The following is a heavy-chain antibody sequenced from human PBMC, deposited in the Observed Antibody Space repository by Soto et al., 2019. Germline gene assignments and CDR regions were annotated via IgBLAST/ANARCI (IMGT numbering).Heavy chain of an antibody. D-gene: IGHD6-6*01. V-gene: IGHV3-33*01. CDR2: IWYDGSNK. CDR3: ARDAGAARPSGMDV. CDR1: GFTFSSYG. Sequence: AGGSLRLSCAASGFTFSSYGMHWVRQAPGKGLEWVAVIWYDGSNKYYADSVKGRFTISRDNSKNTLYLQMNSLRAEDTAVYYCARDAGAARPSGMDVWGQGTTVTVSS. J-gene: IGHJ6*02.